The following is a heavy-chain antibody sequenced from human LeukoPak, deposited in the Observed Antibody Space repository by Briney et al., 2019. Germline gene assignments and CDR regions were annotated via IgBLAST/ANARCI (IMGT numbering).Heavy chain of an antibody. CDR1: GYSSTSYW. CDR3: AKHASCSTTNCYNDY. Sequence: GESLMISCKGSGYSSTSYWIGWGRQLPGEGLEWMGIIFPGDCDTRYSPSFKGQVTISVDKSISTAYLQRSSLKASDTAMYYCAKHASCSTTNCYNDYWGQGTLVTVSS. D-gene: IGHD2-2*02. CDR2: IFPGDCDT. V-gene: IGHV5-51*01. J-gene: IGHJ4*02.